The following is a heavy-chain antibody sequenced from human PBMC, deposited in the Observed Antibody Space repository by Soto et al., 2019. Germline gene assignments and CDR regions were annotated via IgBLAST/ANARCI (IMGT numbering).Heavy chain of an antibody. V-gene: IGHV3-74*03. CDR3: ARGGYSDYARGLDY. D-gene: IGHD4-17*01. CDR2: INGDGSST. Sequence: EVQLVESGGGLVQPGGSLRLSCAASGFTFSSYWMHWVRQAPGTGLVWVSRINGDGSSTTYADSVKGRFAISRDNAKNTLYLQVNSLRAEDTAVYYCARGGYSDYARGLDYWGQGTLVTVSP. J-gene: IGHJ4*02. CDR1: GFTFSSYW.